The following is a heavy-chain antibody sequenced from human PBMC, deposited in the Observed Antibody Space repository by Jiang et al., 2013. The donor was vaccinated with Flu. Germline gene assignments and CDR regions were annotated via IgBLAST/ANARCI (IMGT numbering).Heavy chain of an antibody. V-gene: IGHV3-30*03. D-gene: IGHD2-21*01. J-gene: IGHJ4*02. Sequence: VQLVESGGGVVQPGRSLRLSCAASGFTFSSYGMHWVRQAPGKGLEWVAVISYDGSNKYYADSVKGRFAISRDNSKNTLYVQMNSLRAEDRAVYYCGAGFPTYWGQGTLVTVSS. CDR1: GFTFSSYG. CDR3: GAGFPTY. CDR2: ISYDGSNK.